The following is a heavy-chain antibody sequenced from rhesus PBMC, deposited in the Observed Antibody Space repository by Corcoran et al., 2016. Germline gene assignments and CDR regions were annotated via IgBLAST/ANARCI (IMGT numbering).Heavy chain of an antibody. CDR2: ICSSRGRT. J-gene: IGHJ4*01. Sequence: QLQLQESGPGLVKPSETLSLTCAVSGGSISSGYDWSWIRQPPGKGLEWIGYICSSRGRTHYNPSLKNRVTISRDASKNQFSLKLSSVAAADTAVYYCARDIAAAGTGFDYWGQGVLVTVSS. CDR1: GGSISSGYD. D-gene: IGHD6-25*01. V-gene: IGHV4-76*01. CDR3: ARDIAAAGTGFDY.